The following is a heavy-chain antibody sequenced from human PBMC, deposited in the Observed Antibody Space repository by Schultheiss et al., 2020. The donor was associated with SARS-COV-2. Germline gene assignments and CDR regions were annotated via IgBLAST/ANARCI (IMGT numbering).Heavy chain of an antibody. J-gene: IGHJ4*02. V-gene: IGHV4-61*01. D-gene: IGHD1-1*01. CDR2: IYYSGST. CDR3: ARNDQYYFDY. Sequence: SETLSLTCTVSGGSISSSSYYWSWIRQPPGKGLEWIGYIYYSGSTNYNPSLKSRVTISVDTSKNQFSLKLSSVTAADTAVYYCARNDQYYFDYWGQGTLVTVSS. CDR1: GGSISSSSYY.